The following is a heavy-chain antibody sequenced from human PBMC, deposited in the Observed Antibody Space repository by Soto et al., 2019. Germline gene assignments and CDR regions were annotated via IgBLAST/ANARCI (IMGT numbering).Heavy chain of an antibody. D-gene: IGHD4-17*01. CDR1: GGSCNSHS. V-gene: IGHV1-69*18. CDR2: IIPIFNTS. Sequence: QVQLVQSGADVKKPGSSVRVSCKASGGSCNSHSFSWVRQAPGQGLEWVGTIIPIFNTSTYAERFQGRVTITADASTSTAYMDLSSLTSEDSAVYYCATDDTVMVGADSAFDIWGQGTMVTVSS. J-gene: IGHJ3*02. CDR3: ATDDTVMVGADSAFDI.